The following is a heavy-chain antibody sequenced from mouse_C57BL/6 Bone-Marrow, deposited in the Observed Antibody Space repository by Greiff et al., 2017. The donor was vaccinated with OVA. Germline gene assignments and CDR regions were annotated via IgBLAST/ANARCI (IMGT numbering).Heavy chain of an antibody. J-gene: IGHJ1*03. CDR2: IYPGDGDT. Sequence: QVQLQQSGPELVKPGASVKISCKASGYAFSSSWMNWVKQRSGKGLEWIGRIYPGDGDTNYNGKFKGKATLTADKSSSTAYMQLSSLTSEDSAVYFCARWYYGSSRYFDVWGTGTTVTVSS. CDR1: GYAFSSSW. CDR3: ARWYYGSSRYFDV. V-gene: IGHV1-82*01. D-gene: IGHD1-1*01.